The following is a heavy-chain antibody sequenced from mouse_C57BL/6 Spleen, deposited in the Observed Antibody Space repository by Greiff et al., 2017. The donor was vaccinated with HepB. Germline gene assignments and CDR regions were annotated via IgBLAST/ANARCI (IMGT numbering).Heavy chain of an antibody. V-gene: IGHV1-5*01. J-gene: IGHJ3*01. D-gene: IGHD2-4*01. CDR2: IYPGNSDT. Sequence: DVQLQESGTVLARPGASVKMSCKTSGYTFTSYWMHWVKQRPGQGLEWIGAIYPGNSDTSYNQKFKGKAKLTAVTSASTAYMELSSLTNEDSAVYYCTRDRNYDYDGAWFAYWGQGTLVTVSA. CDR3: TRDRNYDYDGAWFAY. CDR1: GYTFTSYW.